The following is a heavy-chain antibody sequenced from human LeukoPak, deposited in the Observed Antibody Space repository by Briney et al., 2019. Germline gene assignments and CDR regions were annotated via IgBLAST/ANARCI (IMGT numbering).Heavy chain of an antibody. J-gene: IGHJ4*02. CDR2: ISSSSSTI. CDR3: AKVEAFYYYGSGTHPYFDY. V-gene: IGHV3-48*01. D-gene: IGHD3-10*01. CDR1: RFTFSSYS. Sequence: GGSLRLSCAASRFTFSSYSMNWVRQAPGKGLEWVSYISSSSSTIYYADSVKGRFTISRDNSKNTLYLQMNSLRAEDTAVYYCAKVEAFYYYGSGTHPYFDYWGQGTLVTVSS.